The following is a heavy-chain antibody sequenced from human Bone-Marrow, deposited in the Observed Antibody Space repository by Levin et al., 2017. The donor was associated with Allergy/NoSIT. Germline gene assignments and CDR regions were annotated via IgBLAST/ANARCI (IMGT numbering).Heavy chain of an antibody. J-gene: IGHJ6*02. CDR2: IIPIFGTP. CDR3: ARGRRVAARLVNGLDV. D-gene: IGHD6-6*01. CDR1: TDTFSSYA. Sequence: SVKVSCQHSTDTFSSYAFTWVRQAPGQGLEWMGRIIPIFGTPEYAQKFHGRVTIIADRSTRTVYMDLSSLTYEDTAVYYCARGRRVAARLVNGLDVWGQGTTVTVSS. V-gene: IGHV1-69*06.